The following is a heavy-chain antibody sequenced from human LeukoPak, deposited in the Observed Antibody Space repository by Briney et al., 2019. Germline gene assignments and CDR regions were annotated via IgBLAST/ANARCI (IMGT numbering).Heavy chain of an antibody. CDR3: ARIPLYYESSGYYIDN. V-gene: IGHV4-39*07. J-gene: IGHJ4*02. D-gene: IGHD3-22*01. Sequence: SETLSLTCTVSGGSISSSSYYWGWIRQPPGKGLEWIGSIYYSGSTYYNPSLKSRVTISVDTSKNQFSLKLSSVAAADTAVYYCARIPLYYESSGYYIDNWGQGTLVSVSS. CDR1: GGSISSSSYY. CDR2: IYYSGST.